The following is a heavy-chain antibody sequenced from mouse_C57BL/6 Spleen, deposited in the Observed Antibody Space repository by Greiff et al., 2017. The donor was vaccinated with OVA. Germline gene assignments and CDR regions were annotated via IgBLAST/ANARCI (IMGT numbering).Heavy chain of an antibody. CDR3: TRSSYYSNLAY. J-gene: IGHJ3*01. D-gene: IGHD2-5*01. CDR1: GFTFSSYA. CDR2: ISSGGDYI. V-gene: IGHV5-9-1*02. Sequence: EVKLMESGEGLVKPGGSLKLSCAASGFTFSSYAMSWVRQTPEKRLEWVAYISSGGDYIYYADTVKGRFTISRDNARNTLYLQMSSLKSEDTAMYYCTRSSYYSNLAYWGQGTLVTVSA.